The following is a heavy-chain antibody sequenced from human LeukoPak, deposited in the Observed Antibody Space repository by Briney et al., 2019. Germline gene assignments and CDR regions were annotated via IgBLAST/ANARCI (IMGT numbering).Heavy chain of an antibody. J-gene: IGHJ4*02. CDR1: GFTFDDYA. D-gene: IGHD2-2*01. V-gene: IGHV3-9*03. Sequence: GGSLILSCAASGFTFDDYAMHWVRQAPGKGLEWVSGISWNSGSIGYADSVKGRFTISRDNAKNSLYLQMNSLRAEDMALYYCAKSGCSSTSCYYNSWGQGTLVTVSS. CDR3: AKSGCSSTSCYYNS. CDR2: ISWNSGSI.